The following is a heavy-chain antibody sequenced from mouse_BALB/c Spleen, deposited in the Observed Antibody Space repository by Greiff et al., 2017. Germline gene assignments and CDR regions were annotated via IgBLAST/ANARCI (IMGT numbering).Heavy chain of an antibody. CDR2: ISSGSSTI. V-gene: IGHV5-17*02. CDR3: ARNGDDAWFAY. Sequence: EVKVEESGGGLVQPGGSRKLSCAASGFTFSSFGMHWVRQAPEKGLEWVAYISSGSSTIYYADTVKGRFTISRDNPKNTLFLQMTSLRSEDTAMYYCARNGDDAWFAYWGQGTLVTVSA. D-gene: IGHD2-12*01. J-gene: IGHJ3*01. CDR1: GFTFSSFG.